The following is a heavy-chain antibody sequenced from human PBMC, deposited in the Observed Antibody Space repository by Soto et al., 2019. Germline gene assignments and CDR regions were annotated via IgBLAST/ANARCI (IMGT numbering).Heavy chain of an antibody. V-gene: IGHV5-51*01. J-gene: IGHJ6*02. Sequence: PGESLKISCKGSGYTFSAYWIGWVRQMPGKGLEWLGLIYPGDSVTRYSPSFQGQVTISADKSISTAYLQWSSLKASDTAMYYCARHEKLGGAHGCYYGMDIWGQGTTVTVSS. CDR2: IYPGDSVT. D-gene: IGHD6-19*01. CDR1: GYTFSAYW. CDR3: ARHEKLGGAHGCYYGMDI.